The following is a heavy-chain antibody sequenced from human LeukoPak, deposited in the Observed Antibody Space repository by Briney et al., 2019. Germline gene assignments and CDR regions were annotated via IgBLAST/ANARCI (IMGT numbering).Heavy chain of an antibody. CDR1: GGTFSSYA. CDR3: AVKTALYYYGD. V-gene: IGHV1-69*04. Sequence: GASVKVSCKASGGTFSSYAISWVRQAPGQGLEWMGRIIPILGIANYAQKFQGRVTITADRSTSTAYMELSSLRSEDTAVYYCAVKTALYYYGDWGQGTLVTVSS. D-gene: IGHD3-10*01. CDR2: IIPILGIA. J-gene: IGHJ4*02.